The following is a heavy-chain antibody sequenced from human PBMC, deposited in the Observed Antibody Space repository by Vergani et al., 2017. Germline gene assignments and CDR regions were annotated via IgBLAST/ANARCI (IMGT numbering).Heavy chain of an antibody. CDR2: ISGSGGST. CDR3: AKDRRYDYVWGSST. CDR1: EFTFSSYA. V-gene: IGHV3-23*01. D-gene: IGHD3-16*01. Sequence: EVQLLESGGGLVQPGGSLRLTCAASEFTFSSYAMSWVRQAPGKGLGWVSAISGSGGSTYYADSVKGRFTISRDNSKNTQYLQMNSLRAEDTAVYYCAKDRRYDYVWGSSTWGQGTMVTVSS. J-gene: IGHJ3*01.